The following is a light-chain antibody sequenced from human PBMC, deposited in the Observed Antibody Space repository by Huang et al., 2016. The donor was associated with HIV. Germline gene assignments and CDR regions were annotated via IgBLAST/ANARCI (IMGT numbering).Light chain of an antibody. Sequence: EMVMTQSPATLSVSPGERATLSCRPSQSVRSNLAWYQQKAGQAPRLLIYVAATRATGIPARFSGSGSGTEFTLTISSLQSEDFAFYYCQQYNDWLPYTFGQGTKLEIK. CDR1: QSVRSN. CDR2: VAA. J-gene: IGKJ2*01. CDR3: QQYNDWLPYT. V-gene: IGKV3-15*01.